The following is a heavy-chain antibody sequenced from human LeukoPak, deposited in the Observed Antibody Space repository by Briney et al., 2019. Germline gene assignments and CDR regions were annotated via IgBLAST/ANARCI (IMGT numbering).Heavy chain of an antibody. CDR1: GFTFSSYG. J-gene: IGHJ3*02. CDR2: LSGSGGNT. D-gene: IGHD1-1*01. V-gene: IGHV3-23*01. Sequence: PGGSLRLSCAASGFTFSSYGMSWVRQAPGKGLEWVSGLSGSGGNTYYADSVKGRFTISRDNPKNTLYLQMNSLRAEDTAVYYCAKGDNWNVNAVDMWGQGTMVTVSS. CDR3: AKGDNWNVNAVDM.